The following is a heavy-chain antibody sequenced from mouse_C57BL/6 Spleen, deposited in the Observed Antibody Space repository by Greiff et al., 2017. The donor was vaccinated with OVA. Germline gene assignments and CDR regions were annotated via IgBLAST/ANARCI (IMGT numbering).Heavy chain of an antibody. CDR2: IYPGGGYT. CDR3: ARGYYGSSYYLYYFDY. CDR1: GYTFTNYW. Sequence: QVQLQQSGAELVRPGTSVKMSCKASGYTFTNYWIGWAKQRPGHGLEWIGDIYPGGGYTNYNEKFKGKATLTADKSSSTAYMQFSSLTSEDSAIYYCARGYYGSSYYLYYFDYWGQGTTLTVSS. D-gene: IGHD1-1*01. J-gene: IGHJ2*01. V-gene: IGHV1-63*01.